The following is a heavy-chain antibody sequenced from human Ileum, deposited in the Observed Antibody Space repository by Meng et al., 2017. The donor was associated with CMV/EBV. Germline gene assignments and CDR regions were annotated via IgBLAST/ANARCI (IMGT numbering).Heavy chain of an antibody. D-gene: IGHD2-2*01. J-gene: IGHJ5*02. CDR3: ARSPAWDIVVVVPAAKSRWFDP. V-gene: IGHV1-69*10. CDR1: GGTFSSYA. Sequence: SVKVSCKASGGTFSSYAISWVRQAPGQGLEWMGGIIPILGIANYAQKFQGRVTITADKSTSTAYMELSSLRSEDTAVYYCARSPAWDIVVVVPAAKSRWFDPWGQGTLVTVSS. CDR2: IIPILGIA.